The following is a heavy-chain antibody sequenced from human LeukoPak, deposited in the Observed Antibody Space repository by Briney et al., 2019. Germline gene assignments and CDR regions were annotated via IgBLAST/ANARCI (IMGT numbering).Heavy chain of an antibody. CDR1: GGSISSYY. CDR2: IYYSGST. D-gene: IGHD3-3*01. V-gene: IGHV4-59*08. J-gene: IGHJ6*02. Sequence: SETLSLTCTVSGGSISSYYWSWIRQPPGKGLEWIGYIYYSGSTNYNPSLKSRVTISVDTSKNQFSLKLSSVTAADTAVYYCARHTPYDFWSGYYPPYYYGMDVWGQGTTVTVSS. CDR3: ARHTPYDFWSGYYPPYYYGMDV.